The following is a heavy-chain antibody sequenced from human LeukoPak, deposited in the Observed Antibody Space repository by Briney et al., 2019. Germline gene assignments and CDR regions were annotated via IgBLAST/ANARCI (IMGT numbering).Heavy chain of an antibody. D-gene: IGHD6-19*01. Sequence: GGSLRLSCAASGFTFSDYYMSWIRQAPGKGLEWVSYISSSGSTIYYADSVKGRFTISRDNSKNTLYLQMNSLRAEDTAVYYCARDIGSGWYYYYYGMDVWGQGTTVTVSS. J-gene: IGHJ6*02. CDR2: ISSSGSTI. CDR1: GFTFSDYY. CDR3: ARDIGSGWYYYYYGMDV. V-gene: IGHV3-11*04.